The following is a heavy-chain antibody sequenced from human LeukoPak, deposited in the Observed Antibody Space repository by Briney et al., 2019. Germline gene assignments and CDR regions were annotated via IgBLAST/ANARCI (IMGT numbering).Heavy chain of an antibody. Sequence: GGSLRLSCAASGFTFSNYAMSWVRQAPGKGLEWVSAISGSGDNTYYADSVKGRFTISRDNSKNTLYLQMNSLRAEDTAVYYCAIEDVAGDYWGQGTLVTVSS. D-gene: IGHD6-19*01. CDR1: GFTFSNYA. CDR2: ISGSGDNT. V-gene: IGHV3-23*01. CDR3: AIEDVAGDY. J-gene: IGHJ4*02.